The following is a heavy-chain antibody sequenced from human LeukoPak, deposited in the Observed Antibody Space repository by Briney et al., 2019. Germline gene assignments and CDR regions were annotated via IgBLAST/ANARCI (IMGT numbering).Heavy chain of an antibody. CDR3: ARNVYQLLPNYYYYMDV. D-gene: IGHD2-2*01. V-gene: IGHV1-69*01. J-gene: IGHJ6*03. CDR2: IIPIFGTA. Sequence: GSSVKVSCKASGGTFSSHAISWVRQAPGQGLEWMGGIIPIFGTANYAQKFQGRVTITADESTSTAHMELSSLRSEDTAVYYCARNVYQLLPNYYYYMDVWGKGTTVTVSS. CDR1: GGTFSSHA.